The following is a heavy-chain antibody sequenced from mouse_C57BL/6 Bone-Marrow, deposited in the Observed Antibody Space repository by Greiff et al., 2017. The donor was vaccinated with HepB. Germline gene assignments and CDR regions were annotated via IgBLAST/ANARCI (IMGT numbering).Heavy chain of an antibody. CDR1: GFSLTSYG. CDR2: IWRGGST. Sequence: VQLKESGPGLVQPSQSLSITCTVSGFSLTSYGVHWVRQSPGKGLEWLGVIWRGGSTDYNAAFMSRLSITKDNSKSQVFFKMNSLQADDTAIYYCAKKRVITTVVATWYFDVWGTGTTVTVSS. J-gene: IGHJ1*03. CDR3: AKKRVITTVVATWYFDV. V-gene: IGHV2-5*01. D-gene: IGHD1-1*01.